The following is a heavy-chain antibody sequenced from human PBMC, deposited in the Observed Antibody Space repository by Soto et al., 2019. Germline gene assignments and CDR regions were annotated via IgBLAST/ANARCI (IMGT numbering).Heavy chain of an antibody. CDR3: ARRYGPGFDY. J-gene: IGHJ4*02. D-gene: IGHD4-17*01. CDR1: GCSISSSSYY. Sequence: SETLSLTCTVSGCSISSSSYYWGWIRQPPGKGLEWIGYIYYSGSTNYNPSLKSRVTISVDTSKNQFSLKLSSVTAADTAVYYCARRYGPGFDYWGQGTLVTVSS. V-gene: IGHV4-61*05. CDR2: IYYSGST.